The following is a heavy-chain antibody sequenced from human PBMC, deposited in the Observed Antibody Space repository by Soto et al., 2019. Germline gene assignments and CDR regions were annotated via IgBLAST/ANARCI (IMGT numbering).Heavy chain of an antibody. V-gene: IGHV1-69*01. CDR3: ARDLTQYSGSYYFDY. J-gene: IGHJ4*02. Sequence: VKVSCKASGGTFSSYAISWVRQAPGQGLEWMGGIIPIFGTANYAQKFQGRVTITADESTSTAYMELSSLRSEDTAVYYCARDLTQYSGSYYFDYWGQGTLVTVSS. CDR2: IIPIFGTA. CDR1: GGTFSSYA. D-gene: IGHD1-26*01.